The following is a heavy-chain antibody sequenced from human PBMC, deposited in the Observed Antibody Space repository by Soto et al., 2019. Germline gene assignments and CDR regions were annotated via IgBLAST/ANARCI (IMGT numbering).Heavy chain of an antibody. CDR2: IWYDGSDK. D-gene: IGHD2-21*01. J-gene: IGHJ5*02. CDR3: AREGLVWLGDGWFDP. V-gene: IGHV3-33*01. Sequence: QVQLVESGGGVVQPGRSLRLSCAASGFNFRSYGMHWVRQAPGKGLEWVAVIWYDGSDKYYADSVKGRFTIARDNSKNTLYLKMNSLRAEDTAVYYCAREGLVWLGDGWFDPWGQGTLVTVSS. CDR1: GFNFRSYG.